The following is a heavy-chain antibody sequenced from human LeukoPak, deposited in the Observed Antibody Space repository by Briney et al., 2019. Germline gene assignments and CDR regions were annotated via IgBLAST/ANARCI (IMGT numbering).Heavy chain of an antibody. Sequence: ASVKVSCKASGYTFTSYYMHWVRQAPGQGLEWMGIINPSGGSTSYAQKFQGRVTMTRDTSTSTVYMELSSLKASDTAMYYCAGYGDSSSDAIDIWGQGTMVTVSS. CDR3: AGYGDSSSDAIDI. J-gene: IGHJ3*02. CDR1: GYTFTSYY. D-gene: IGHD4-17*01. CDR2: INPSGGST. V-gene: IGHV1-46*01.